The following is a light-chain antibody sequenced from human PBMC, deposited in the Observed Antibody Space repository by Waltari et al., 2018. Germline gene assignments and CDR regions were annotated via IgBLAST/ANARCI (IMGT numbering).Light chain of an antibody. Sequence: DVVMTQSPLSLPVTLGQPASISCRSSQSLVYSDGNLRLSWFQQRPGQSPRRLIYRVSNRDSGVPDRFSGSGSGTDFTLRINRVAAEDVGVYYCMQGRHWPYTFGQGTKLEIK. CDR2: RVS. CDR1: QSLVYSDGNLR. CDR3: MQGRHWPYT. J-gene: IGKJ2*01. V-gene: IGKV2-30*01.